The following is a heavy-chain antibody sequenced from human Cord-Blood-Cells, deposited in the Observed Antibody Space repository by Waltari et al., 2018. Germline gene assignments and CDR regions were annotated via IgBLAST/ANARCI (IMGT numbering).Heavy chain of an antibody. D-gene: IGHD3-10*01. CDR1: GGSVSSGRYY. CDR3: ARGRVLGWAWFDP. CDR2: IYYSGST. Sequence: QVQLQESGPGLVKPSETLSLTCTVSGGSVSSGRYYWSWIRQPPGKGLEWIGYIYYSGSTNYNPSLKSRVTISVDTSKNQFSLKLSSVTAADTAVYYCARGRVLGWAWFDPWGQGTLVTVSS. J-gene: IGHJ5*02. V-gene: IGHV4-61*01.